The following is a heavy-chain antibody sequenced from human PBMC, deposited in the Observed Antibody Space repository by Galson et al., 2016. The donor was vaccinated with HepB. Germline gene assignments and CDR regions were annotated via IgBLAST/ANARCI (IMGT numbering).Heavy chain of an antibody. J-gene: IGHJ3*02. D-gene: IGHD3-3*01. CDR2: ISSSGSTI. CDR1: GFTFSTYS. V-gene: IGHV3-48*01. Sequence: SLRLSCAVSGFTFSTYSMNWVRQAPGKGLEWVSYISSSGSTIYYADSVKGRFTISRDNAKNSLFLQMNSLRGEDTAVYYCAKDVYYDLWSGYRADAFDIWGQGTMVTVSS. CDR3: AKDVYYDLWSGYRADAFDI.